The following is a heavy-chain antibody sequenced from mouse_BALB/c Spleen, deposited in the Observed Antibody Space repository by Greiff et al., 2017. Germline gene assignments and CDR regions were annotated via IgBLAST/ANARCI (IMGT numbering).Heavy chain of an antibody. Sequence: VQLKESGGDLVKPGGSLKLSCAASGFTFSSYGMSWVRQTPDKRLEWVATISSGGSYTYYPDSVKGRFTISRDNAKNTLYLQMSSLKSEDTAMYYCASLGSSYSYWYFDVWGAGTTVTVSS. CDR3: ASLGSSYSYWYFDV. CDR2: ISSGGSYT. V-gene: IGHV5-6*01. J-gene: IGHJ1*01. CDR1: GFTFSSYG. D-gene: IGHD1-1*01.